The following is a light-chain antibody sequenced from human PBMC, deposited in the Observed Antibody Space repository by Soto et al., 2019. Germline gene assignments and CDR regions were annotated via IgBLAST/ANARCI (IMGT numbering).Light chain of an antibody. J-gene: IGKJ3*01. CDR3: QQYGSSPPFT. CDR2: GAS. Sequence: EIVLTQSPGTLSLSPGERATLSCRASHSVSSSYLGWYQQKPGQAPRLLIYGASGRATGIPDRFSGSGSGTDFTLTISRLEPEDFEVYYCQQYGSSPPFTFGPGTKVDIK. CDR1: HSVSSSY. V-gene: IGKV3-20*01.